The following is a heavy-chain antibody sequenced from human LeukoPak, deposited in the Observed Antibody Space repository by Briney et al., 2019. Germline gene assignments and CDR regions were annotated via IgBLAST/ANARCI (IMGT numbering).Heavy chain of an antibody. CDR2: INHSGST. CDR1: GGSFSGYY. Sequence: PSETLSLTCAVYGGSFSGYYWSWIRQPPGKGLEWIGEINHSGSTNYNPSLKSRVTISVDTSKNQFSLKLSPVTAADTAVYYCARGRLVTDIVVVPAAIPWFDPWGQGTLVTVSS. D-gene: IGHD2-2*01. CDR3: ARGRLVTDIVVVPAAIPWFDP. V-gene: IGHV4-34*01. J-gene: IGHJ5*02.